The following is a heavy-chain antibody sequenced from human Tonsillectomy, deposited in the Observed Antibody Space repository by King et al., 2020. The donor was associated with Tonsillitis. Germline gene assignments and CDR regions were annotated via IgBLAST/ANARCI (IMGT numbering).Heavy chain of an antibody. J-gene: IGHJ4*02. CDR3: ARGGRLGALDC. CDR2: IKEDGSDK. Sequence: VQLVESGGGLVQPGGSLRLSCAASGCTFSGDWMTWVRQAPGKGLEWVANIKEDGSDKYYLNSVKGRFTISRDNAKNSLYLQMNSLRAEDTSVYYCARGGRLGALDCWGQGTLVTVSS. V-gene: IGHV3-7*01. D-gene: IGHD3-16*01. CDR1: GCTFSGDW.